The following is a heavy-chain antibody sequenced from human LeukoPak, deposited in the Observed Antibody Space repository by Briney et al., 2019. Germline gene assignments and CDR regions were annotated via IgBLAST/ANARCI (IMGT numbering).Heavy chain of an antibody. CDR2: NIPIFGTA. CDR3: ARAYYYGSGSYLDYYYYGMDV. D-gene: IGHD3-10*01. V-gene: IGHV1-69*13. CDR1: GGTFSSYA. Sequence: SVKVSCKASGGTFSSYAISWVRQAPGQGLEWMGGNIPIFGTANYAQKFQGRVTITADESTSTAYMELSSLRSEDTAVYYCARAYYYGSGSYLDYYYYGMDVWGQGTTVTVSS. J-gene: IGHJ6*02.